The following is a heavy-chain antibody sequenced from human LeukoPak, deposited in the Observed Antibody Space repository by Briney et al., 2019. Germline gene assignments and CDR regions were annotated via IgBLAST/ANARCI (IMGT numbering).Heavy chain of an antibody. CDR3: ARGGSPPEALGDTFDI. CDR2: INADGSGT. J-gene: IGHJ3*02. Sequence: GGSLRLSCAASGFTFSSYWIHWVRQAPGKGLVWVSRINADGSGTTYADSVKGRFTVSRDNAKNTLSLQMNSLRAEDTAVYYCARGGSPPEALGDTFDIWGQGTMVTVSS. V-gene: IGHV3-74*01. D-gene: IGHD1-26*01. CDR1: GFTFSSYW.